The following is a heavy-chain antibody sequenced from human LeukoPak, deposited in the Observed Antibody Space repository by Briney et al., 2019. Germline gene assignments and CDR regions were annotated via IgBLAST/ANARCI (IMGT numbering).Heavy chain of an antibody. V-gene: IGHV3-33*01. J-gene: IGHJ4*02. CDR3: ARDLCTTTSCLDY. Sequence: PGGSLRLSCVTSGFTFSNYGMFWVRQAPGRGLEWVAVIWYDGSKKYYGDSVKGRFTISREDPKNTVYLQMNSLRAEDTAVYYCARDLCTTTSCLDYWGQGALVTVSS. D-gene: IGHD2-2*01. CDR2: IWYDGSKK. CDR1: GFTFSNYG.